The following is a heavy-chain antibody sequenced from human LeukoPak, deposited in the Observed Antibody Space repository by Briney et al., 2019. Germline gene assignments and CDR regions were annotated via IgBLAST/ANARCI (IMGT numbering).Heavy chain of an antibody. CDR2: ISSSSSYI. CDR3: ARGFYGEPRSPIDY. Sequence: GGFLRLSCAASGFTFSSYSMNWVRQAPGKGLEWVSSISSSSSYIYYADSVKGRFTISRDNAKNSLYLQMNSLRAEDTAVYYCARGFYGEPRSPIDYWGQGTLVTVSS. CDR1: GFTFSSYS. D-gene: IGHD4-17*01. J-gene: IGHJ4*02. V-gene: IGHV3-21*01.